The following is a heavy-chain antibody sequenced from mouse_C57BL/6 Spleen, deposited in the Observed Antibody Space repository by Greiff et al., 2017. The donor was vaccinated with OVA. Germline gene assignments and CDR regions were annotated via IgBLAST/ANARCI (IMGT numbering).Heavy chain of an antibody. D-gene: IGHD2-1*01. J-gene: IGHJ1*03. CDR1: GFNITDYY. CDR2: IDPEDGAT. Sequence: VQLQQSGAELVKPGASVKLSCTASGFNITDYYMHWVKQRPEPGLEWIGRIDPEDGATKYAPKFPGQATFTADTSSTPAYLPLSSLTSEDTAVYYCARGNYVGGYFDVWGKGTTLTVSS. CDR3: ARGNYVGGYFDV. V-gene: IGHV14-2*01.